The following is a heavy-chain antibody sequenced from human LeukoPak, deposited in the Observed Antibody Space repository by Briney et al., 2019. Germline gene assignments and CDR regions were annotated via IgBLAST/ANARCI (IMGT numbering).Heavy chain of an antibody. CDR1: GFTFSSYW. CDR3: ARAGVYSSSRYSFDY. J-gene: IGHJ4*02. CDR2: IKEDGSEK. D-gene: IGHD6-13*01. V-gene: IGHV3-7*03. Sequence: GGSLRLSCAASGFTFSSYWMTWFRQAPGKGLEWVANIKEDGSEKYYVDSVKGRFTISRDNAKSSLYLQMSSLRAEDTAVYSCARAGVYSSSRYSFDYWGQGTLVTASS.